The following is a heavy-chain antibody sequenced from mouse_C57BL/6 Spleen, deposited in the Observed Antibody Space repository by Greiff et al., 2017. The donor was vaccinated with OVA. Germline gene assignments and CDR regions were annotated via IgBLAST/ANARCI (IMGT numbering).Heavy chain of an antibody. Sequence: EVKVVESGGDLVKPGGSLKLSCAASGFTFSSYGMSWVRQTPDKRLEWVATISSGGSYTYYPDSVKGRFTISRDNAKNTLYLQMSSLKSEDTAMYYCARHDYYGSYYYAMDYWGQGTSVTVSS. CDR2: ISSGGSYT. V-gene: IGHV5-6*01. D-gene: IGHD2-1*01. J-gene: IGHJ4*01. CDR1: GFTFSSYG. CDR3: ARHDYYGSYYYAMDY.